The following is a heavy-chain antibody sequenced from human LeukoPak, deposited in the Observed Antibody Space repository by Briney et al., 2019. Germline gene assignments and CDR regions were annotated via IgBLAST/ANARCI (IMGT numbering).Heavy chain of an antibody. CDR3: ARGLARVVAAIDY. V-gene: IGHV3-66*01. CDR2: IYSGGST. D-gene: IGHD2-15*01. CDR1: GFTVSSNY. J-gene: IGHJ4*02. Sequence: GGSLRLSCAASGFTVSSNYMSWVRQAPGKGLEWVSVIYSGGSTYYADSVKGRFTISRDNSENTLYLRMNSLRAEDTAVYYCARGLARVVAAIDYWGQGTLVTVSS.